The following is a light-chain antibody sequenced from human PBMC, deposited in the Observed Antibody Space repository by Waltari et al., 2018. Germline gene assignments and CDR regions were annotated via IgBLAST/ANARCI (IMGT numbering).Light chain of an antibody. J-gene: IGLJ2*01. Sequence: QSVLTQPPSASGTPGQRVTISCSGTSSNVGGSTVHWYQQVPGTAPKLLINDRNQRGSGLPYLFSGSKSGTSAVLASSGRQAEEEAVYFCAVWEARLNGPVFGGGTKVTGL. CDR1: SSNVGGST. V-gene: IGLV1-44*01. CDR3: AVWEARLNGPV. CDR2: DRN.